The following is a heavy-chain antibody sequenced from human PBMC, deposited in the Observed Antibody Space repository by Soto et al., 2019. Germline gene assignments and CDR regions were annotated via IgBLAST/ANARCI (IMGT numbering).Heavy chain of an antibody. J-gene: IGHJ6*02. CDR3: ARIRAPPYYYYYGMDV. V-gene: IGHV3-53*01. Sequence: PGGSLRLSCAAPGFTVSSNYMSWVRQAPGKGLEWVSVIYSGGSTYYADSVKGRFTISRDNSKNTLYLQMNSLRAEDTAVYYCARIRAPPYYYYYGMDVWGQGTTVTVSS. CDR2: IYSGGST. CDR1: GFTVSSNY. D-gene: IGHD3-16*01.